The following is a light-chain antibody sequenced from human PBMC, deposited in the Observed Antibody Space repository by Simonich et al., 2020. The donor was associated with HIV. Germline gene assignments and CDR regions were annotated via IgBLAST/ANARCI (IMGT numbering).Light chain of an antibody. CDR2: DVT. J-gene: IGLJ3*02. Sequence: QSALPQHASVSGSPGQSITISCPGTSSDVGGYNYVSWYQQNPGNAPKLMIYDVTKRPSGITKRFSGSTSGNTASLAITGVQAEDEADYYCSSYTSSSTWVFGGGTKLTVL. CDR3: SSYTSSSTWV. V-gene: IGLV2-14*01. CDR1: SSDVGGYNY.